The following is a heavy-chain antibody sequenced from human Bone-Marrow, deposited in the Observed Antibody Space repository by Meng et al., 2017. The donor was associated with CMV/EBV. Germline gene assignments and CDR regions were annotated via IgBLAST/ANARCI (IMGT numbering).Heavy chain of an antibody. Sequence: SETLSLTCTVSGGSISSYYWSWIRQPPGKGLEWIGYIYYSGSTNYNPSLKSRVTISVDTSKNQFSLKLSSVTAADTAVYYCARDRLYCSSTSCPKINYYYGMDVWGQGTTVTVSS. V-gene: IGHV4-59*12. CDR3: ARDRLYCSSTSCPKINYYYGMDV. CDR1: GGSISSYY. D-gene: IGHD2-2*01. J-gene: IGHJ6*02. CDR2: IYYSGST.